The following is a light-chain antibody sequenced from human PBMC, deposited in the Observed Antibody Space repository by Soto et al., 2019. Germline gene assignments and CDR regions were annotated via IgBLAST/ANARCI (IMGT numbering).Light chain of an antibody. Sequence: QSVLAQPPSASGTPGQRVTVSCSGSSSNIGGNTVNWYQQLPGTAPKLLIYTTNQRPSGVPDRFSGSKSGTSASLAISGLQSEDDADYYCATWDVSLHGYVFGTGTRSPS. CDR2: TTN. CDR3: ATWDVSLHGYV. V-gene: IGLV1-44*01. J-gene: IGLJ1*01. CDR1: SSNIGGNT.